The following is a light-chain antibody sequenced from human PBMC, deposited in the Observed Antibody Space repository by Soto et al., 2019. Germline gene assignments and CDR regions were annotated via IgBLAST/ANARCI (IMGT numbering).Light chain of an antibody. CDR1: SSNIGAGFE. J-gene: IGLJ2*01. Sequence: QSVLTQPPLVSGAPGHRVTISCSGGSSNIGAGFEVHWYQQFPGRAPKLLIFGNSNRPSGVSDRFSGSKSGTSASLAISGLQAEDEADYHCQSYDNSLSGVVFGGGTKLTVL. CDR3: QSYDNSLSGVV. CDR2: GNS. V-gene: IGLV1-40*01.